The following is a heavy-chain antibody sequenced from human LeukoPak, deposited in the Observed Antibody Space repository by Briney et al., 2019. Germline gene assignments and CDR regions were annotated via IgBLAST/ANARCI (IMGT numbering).Heavy chain of an antibody. D-gene: IGHD3-3*01. Sequence: GGSLRLSCAASGFTFSSYAMSWVRQAPGKGLEWVSAISGSGGSTYYADSVKGRFTISRDNSKNTLYLQMNSLRAEDTAVYYCAKSRFLEWLRPRNWFDPWGQGTLVTFSS. CDR2: ISGSGGST. CDR1: GFTFSSYA. V-gene: IGHV3-23*01. CDR3: AKSRFLEWLRPRNWFDP. J-gene: IGHJ5*02.